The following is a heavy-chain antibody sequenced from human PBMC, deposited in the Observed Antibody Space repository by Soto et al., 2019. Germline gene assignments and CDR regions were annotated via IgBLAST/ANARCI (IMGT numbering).Heavy chain of an antibody. D-gene: IGHD3-16*02. Sequence: SETLSLTCTVSGGSISSYYWSWIRQPPGKGLEWIGYIYYSGSTNYNPSLKSRVTISVDTSKNQFSLRLGSVTAADTDVYYCARAPVNYDYIWGSYRYTENLLFDYWGQGTLVTVSS. CDR3: ARAPVNYDYIWGSYRYTENLLFDY. CDR2: IYYSGST. V-gene: IGHV4-59*08. CDR1: GGSISSYY. J-gene: IGHJ4*02.